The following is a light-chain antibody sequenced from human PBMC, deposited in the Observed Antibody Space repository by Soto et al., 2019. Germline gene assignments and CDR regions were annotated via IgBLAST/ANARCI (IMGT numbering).Light chain of an antibody. V-gene: IGKV1-5*03. Sequence: DIQMTQSPSTLSASVGDRVTITCRASQIIDILLAWYQQIPGKAPKFLISRASILESGVPSRFSGSGSGTEFTLTISSLQPDDFATYYCQQYNSYSWTFGQGTKVEIK. J-gene: IGKJ1*01. CDR2: RAS. CDR3: QQYNSYSWT. CDR1: QIIDIL.